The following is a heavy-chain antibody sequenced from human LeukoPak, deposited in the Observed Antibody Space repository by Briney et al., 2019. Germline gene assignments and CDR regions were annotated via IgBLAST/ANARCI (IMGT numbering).Heavy chain of an antibody. CDR2: IRYDGSNK. Sequence: PGGSLRLSCAASGFTFSSYGMHWVRQAPGKGLEGVAFIRYDGSNKYYADSVKGRFTISRDNSKNTLYLQMNSLRAEDTAVYYCAKDVGIVGATLDYWGQGTMVTVSS. V-gene: IGHV3-30*02. CDR3: AKDVGIVGATLDY. CDR1: GFTFSSYG. J-gene: IGHJ4*02. D-gene: IGHD1-26*01.